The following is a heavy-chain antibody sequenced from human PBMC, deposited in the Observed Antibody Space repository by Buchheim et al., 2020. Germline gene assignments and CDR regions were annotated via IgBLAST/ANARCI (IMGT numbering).Heavy chain of an antibody. CDR1: GGSISSYY. J-gene: IGHJ4*02. Sequence: QVQLQESGPGLVKPSETLSLTCTVSGGSISSYYWSWIRQPPGKGMEWIGYIYDSGSTNYNPSLKSRVTISVDTSKNQFSLKLSSVTAADTAVYYCARGGYSYGPFDYWGQGTL. CDR2: IYDSGST. D-gene: IGHD5-18*01. CDR3: ARGGYSYGPFDY. V-gene: IGHV4-59*01.